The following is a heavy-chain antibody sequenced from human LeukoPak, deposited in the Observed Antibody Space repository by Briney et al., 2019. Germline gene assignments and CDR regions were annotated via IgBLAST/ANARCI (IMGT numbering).Heavy chain of an antibody. CDR1: GYSISSGYY. CDR2: IYHSGST. V-gene: IGHV4-38-2*02. D-gene: IGHD3-10*01. J-gene: IGHJ3*02. CDR3: ARVNHGSGTPSDDAFDI. Sequence: SETLSLTCTVSGYSISSGYYWGWIRQPPGKGLEWIGSIYHSGSTYYNPSLKSRVTISADTSKNQFSLKLSSVTATDTAVYYCARVNHGSGTPSDDAFDIWGQGTMVTVSS.